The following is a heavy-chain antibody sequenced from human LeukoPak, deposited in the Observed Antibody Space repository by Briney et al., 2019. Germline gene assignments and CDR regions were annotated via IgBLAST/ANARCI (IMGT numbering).Heavy chain of an antibody. D-gene: IGHD6-19*01. CDR3: ARTRLSSGWKEIYYFDY. V-gene: IGHV4-34*01. CDR1: GGSFSGYY. J-gene: IGHJ4*02. CDR2: INHSGST. Sequence: PSETLSLTCAVYGGSFSGYYWSWIRQPPGKGLEWIGEINHSGSTNYNPSLKSRVTISVDTSKNQFSLKLSSVTAADTAVYYCARTRLSSGWKEIYYFDYWGQGTLVTVSS.